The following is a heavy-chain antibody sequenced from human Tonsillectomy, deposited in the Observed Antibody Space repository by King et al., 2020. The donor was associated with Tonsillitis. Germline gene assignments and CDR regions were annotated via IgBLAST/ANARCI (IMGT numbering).Heavy chain of an antibody. V-gene: IGHV4-59*01. J-gene: IGHJ5*02. CDR1: GGSISGYY. CDR3: AREVVGASTNWFDP. Sequence: VQLQESGPGLVKPSETLSLTCTVSGGSISGYYWTWIRQPPARGLEWIAVIYYPGSTNYNPSLKSLVTISFDTSRNKFSLRLTSVTAADTAVYYCAREVVGASTNWFDPWGQGTLVTVSS. CDR2: IYYPGST. D-gene: IGHD2-15*01.